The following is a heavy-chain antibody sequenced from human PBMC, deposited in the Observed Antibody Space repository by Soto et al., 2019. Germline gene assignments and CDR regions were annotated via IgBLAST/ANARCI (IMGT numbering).Heavy chain of an antibody. V-gene: IGHV1-18*01. CDR1: GYTFTSYG. CDR3: ARGSSGWYQGSWFDP. Sequence: GASVKVSYKASGYTFTSYGISWVRQAPGQGLEWMGWISAYNGNTNYAQKLQGRVTMTTDTSTSTAYMELRSLRSDDTAVYYCARGSSGWYQGSWFDPWGQGTLVTVSS. D-gene: IGHD6-19*01. CDR2: ISAYNGNT. J-gene: IGHJ5*02.